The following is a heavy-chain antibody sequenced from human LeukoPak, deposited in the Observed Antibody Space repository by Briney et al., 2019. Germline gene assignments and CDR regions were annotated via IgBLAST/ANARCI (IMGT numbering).Heavy chain of an antibody. D-gene: IGHD5-18*01. V-gene: IGHV3-33*01. J-gene: IGHJ4*02. Sequence: GGSLRLSCAASGFTFTTYGMHWVRQAPGKGLEWVAVIWYDGSDKYYADSVKGRFTISRDNSKNTLCLQMNSLKVEDTAVYYCARDARDTVMLTADYWGQGTLVTVSS. CDR1: GFTFTTYG. CDR3: ARDARDTVMLTADY. CDR2: IWYDGSDK.